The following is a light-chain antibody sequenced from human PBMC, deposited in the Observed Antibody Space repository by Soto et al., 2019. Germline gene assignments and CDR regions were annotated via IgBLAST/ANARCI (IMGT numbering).Light chain of an antibody. CDR1: SSNIGSNY. CDR3: AAWDDSLSGGV. J-gene: IGLJ3*02. Sequence: QSVLTQPPSASGTPGQRVTISCFGSSSNIGSNYVYWYQQLPGTAPKLLIYRNNQRPSGVPDRFSGSKSGTSASLAISGLRSEHEADYYCAAWDDSLSGGVFGTGTKLTLL. CDR2: RNN. V-gene: IGLV1-47*01.